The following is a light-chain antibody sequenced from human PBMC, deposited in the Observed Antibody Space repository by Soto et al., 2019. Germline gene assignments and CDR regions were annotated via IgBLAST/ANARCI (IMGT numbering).Light chain of an antibody. J-gene: IGLJ1*01. CDR1: SSDFGGYNY. Sequence: QSVLTKPASVSGFPGESIRISCTGTSSDFGGYNYVSWYQQHPGKAPKLMIYDVSNRPSGVSNRFSGSKSGNTASLTISGLQAEDEADYYCSSYTSSSLWVFGTGTKVTVL. CDR3: SSYTSSSLWV. CDR2: DVS. V-gene: IGLV2-14*01.